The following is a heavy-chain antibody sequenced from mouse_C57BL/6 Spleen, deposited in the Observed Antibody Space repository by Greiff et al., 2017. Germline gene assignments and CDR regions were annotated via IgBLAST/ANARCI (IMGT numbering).Heavy chain of an antibody. D-gene: IGHD1-1*01. CDR1: GYTFTSYD. Sequence: VQLQQSGPELVKPGASVKLSCKASGYTFTSYDINWVKQRPGQGLEWIGWIYPRDGSTKYNEKFKGKATLTADTSSSTAYMELHSLTSEDSAVYFCARYSYCGSSYEGWFAYWGQGTLVTVSA. V-gene: IGHV1-85*01. J-gene: IGHJ3*01. CDR3: ARYSYCGSSYEGWFAY. CDR2: IYPRDGST.